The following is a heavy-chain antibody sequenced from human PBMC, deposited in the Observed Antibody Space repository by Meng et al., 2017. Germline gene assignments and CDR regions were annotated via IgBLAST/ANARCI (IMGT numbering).Heavy chain of an antibody. J-gene: IGHJ4*02. CDR3: VRDRGAVAGTNFDY. CDR1: GGCFSSSYW. V-gene: IGHV4-4*02. CDR2: IYHSGST. Sequence: HGKLHDEGPGLVKPSGTLSLTFSVYGGCFSSSYWWSWVRQPPGKGLEWIGEIYHSGSTNYNPSLKSRVTISVDKSKNQFSLKLSSVTAADTAVYYCVRDRGAVAGTNFDYWGQGTLVTVSS. D-gene: IGHD6-19*01.